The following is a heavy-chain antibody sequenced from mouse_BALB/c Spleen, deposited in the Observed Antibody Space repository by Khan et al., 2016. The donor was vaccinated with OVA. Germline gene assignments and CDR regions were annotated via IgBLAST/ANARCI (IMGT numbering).Heavy chain of an antibody. V-gene: IGHV2-9*02. J-gene: IGHJ2*01. CDR3: ARHEDI. Sequence: VQLQESGPGLVAPSQSLSITCTVSGFSLTSYGVHWVRQPPGKGLEWLGVIWAGGSTKSNSALMSRLSVSHDNSKSQVFLKMNRLQTDDTAMYYCARHEDIWGQGTTLTVSS. CDR1: GFSLTSYG. D-gene: IGHD1-3*01. CDR2: IWAGGST.